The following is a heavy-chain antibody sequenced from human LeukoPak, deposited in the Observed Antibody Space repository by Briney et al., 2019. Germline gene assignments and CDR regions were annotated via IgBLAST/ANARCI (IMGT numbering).Heavy chain of an antibody. Sequence: GGSLRLSCAASGFTFSSYGMHWVRQAPGKGLEWVAVISYDGSNKYYADSVKGRFTISRDNSKNTLYLQMNSLGAEDTAVYYCAKVSGYSSSWYLSDYYYGMDVWGQGTTVTVSS. CDR3: AKVSGYSSSWYLSDYYYGMDV. CDR2: ISYDGSNK. CDR1: GFTFSSYG. J-gene: IGHJ6*02. D-gene: IGHD6-13*01. V-gene: IGHV3-30*18.